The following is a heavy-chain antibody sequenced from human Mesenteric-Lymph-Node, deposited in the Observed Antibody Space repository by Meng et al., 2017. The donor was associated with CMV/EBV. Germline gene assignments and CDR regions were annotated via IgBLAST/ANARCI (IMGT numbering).Heavy chain of an antibody. CDR2: IIGSGAAS. CDR1: GFTFSSYA. V-gene: IGHV3-23*01. D-gene: IGHD3-22*01. Sequence: GESLKISCAASGFTFSSYAMNWVRQAPGKGLEWVSAIIGSGAASYYADSVKGRFTISRDNSKKTLYLQMNSLRAEDTAVYYCAKSTDTYDSSGFYGGFDIWGQGTLVTVSS. CDR3: AKSTDTYDSSGFYGGFDI. J-gene: IGHJ3*02.